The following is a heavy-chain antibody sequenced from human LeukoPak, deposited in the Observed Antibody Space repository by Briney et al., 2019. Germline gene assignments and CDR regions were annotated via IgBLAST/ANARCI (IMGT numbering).Heavy chain of an antibody. J-gene: IGHJ4*02. CDR3: ASASGGYSYGDYYFDY. CDR1: GFTVSSNY. CDR2: IYSGGST. V-gene: IGHV3-53*01. D-gene: IGHD5-18*01. Sequence: GGSLRLSCAASGFTVSSNYMSWLRQAPRKGLEWVSVIYSGGSTYYADSVKGRFTISRDNSKNTLYLQMNSLRAEDTAVYYCASASGGYSYGDYYFDYWGQGTLVTVSS.